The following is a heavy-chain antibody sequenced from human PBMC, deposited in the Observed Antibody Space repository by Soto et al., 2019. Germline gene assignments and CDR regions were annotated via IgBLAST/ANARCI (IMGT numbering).Heavy chain of an antibody. CDR2: INPNGGAT. D-gene: IGHD5-12*01. V-gene: IGHV1-2*02. J-gene: IGHJ6*03. Sequence: QVQLVQSGAEVKKPGPSVKVPCKPSGDTFGAYYLHGVRQAPGQGLEWLGWINPNGGATKYAQKFRGRVAMTRDTSIRTAYLELTSLRSDDTAIYYCARESGGATATLDYYYFYMDVWGKGTTVTVSS. CDR1: GDTFGAYY. CDR3: ARESGGATATLDYYYFYMDV.